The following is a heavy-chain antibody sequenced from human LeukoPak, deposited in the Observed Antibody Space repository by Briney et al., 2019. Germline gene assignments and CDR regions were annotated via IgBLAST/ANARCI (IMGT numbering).Heavy chain of an antibody. CDR3: AKVGSSWSPWCFDY. J-gene: IGHJ4*02. D-gene: IGHD6-13*01. CDR1: GFTFSNAW. CDR2: ISTSGSNT. Sequence: GGSLRLSCAASGFTFSNAWMTWVRQAPGKGLEWVSSISTSGSNTYYADSVKGRFTISRDNSKNTLYLQMNSLRVEDTAVYYCAKVGSSWSPWCFDYWGQGTLVTVSS. V-gene: IGHV3-23*01.